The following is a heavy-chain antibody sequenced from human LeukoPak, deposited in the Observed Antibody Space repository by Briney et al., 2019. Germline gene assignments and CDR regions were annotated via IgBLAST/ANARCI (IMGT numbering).Heavy chain of an antibody. Sequence: ASVKVSCKASGGTFSSYAISWVRQAPGQGLEWMGGIITIFVTANYAQRVQGRVTITADESTTTAYMEVSRLRSDDTAVSLCARDKSGSSGWYSFFDYWGQGNLVTVSS. V-gene: IGHV1-69*13. CDR2: IITIFVTA. D-gene: IGHD6-19*01. J-gene: IGHJ4*02. CDR3: ARDKSGSSGWYSFFDY. CDR1: GGTFSSYA.